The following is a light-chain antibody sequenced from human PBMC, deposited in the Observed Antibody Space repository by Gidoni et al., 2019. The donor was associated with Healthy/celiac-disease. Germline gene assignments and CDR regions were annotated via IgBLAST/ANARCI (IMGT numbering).Light chain of an antibody. CDR3: QQRSNWPT. J-gene: IGKJ4*01. CDR1: QSVSSY. CDR2: DAS. Sequence: EIVLTQSPATLSLSPGERATLSCRASQSVSSYLAWYQQNPGQAPRLLIYDASNRATGIPARFSCSGSGTDFTLTISSLEPEDFAVYYCQQRSNWPTFGGGTKVEIK. V-gene: IGKV3-11*01.